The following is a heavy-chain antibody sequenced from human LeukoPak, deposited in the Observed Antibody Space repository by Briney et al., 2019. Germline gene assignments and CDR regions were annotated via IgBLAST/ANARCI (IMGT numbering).Heavy chain of an antibody. CDR3: ARDRCSGGDCYTPFDY. Sequence: GGSLRLSCAASEFTFSTYWMGWVRQAPGKGLEWVASIKEDGSQKYYVDSVKGRFTISRDNAKNSLYLQMGSLRVEDTAVYYCARDRCSGGDCYTPFDYWGQGTLVTVSS. V-gene: IGHV3-7*01. D-gene: IGHD2-15*01. CDR1: EFTFSTYW. CDR2: IKEDGSQK. J-gene: IGHJ4*02.